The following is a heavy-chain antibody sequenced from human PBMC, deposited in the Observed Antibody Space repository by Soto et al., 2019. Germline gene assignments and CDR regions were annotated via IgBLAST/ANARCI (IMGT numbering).Heavy chain of an antibody. Sequence: GESLKISCAASGFTFSSYAMSWVRQAPGKGLEWVSAISGSGGSTYYADSVKGRFTISRDNSKNTLYLQMNSLRAEDTAVYYCAKDSIANWGSALFDAFDIWGQGTMVTVSS. CDR2: ISGSGGST. V-gene: IGHV3-23*01. CDR1: GFTFSSYA. D-gene: IGHD7-27*01. CDR3: AKDSIANWGSALFDAFDI. J-gene: IGHJ3*02.